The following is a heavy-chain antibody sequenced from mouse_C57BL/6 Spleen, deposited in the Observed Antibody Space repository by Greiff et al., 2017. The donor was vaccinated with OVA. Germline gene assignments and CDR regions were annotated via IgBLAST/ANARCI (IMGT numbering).Heavy chain of an antibody. Sequence: EVQLQQSGPELVKPGASVKISCKASGYSFTDYNMNWVKQSNGKSLEWIGVINPNHGTTSYNQKFKGKATLTVDQSSSTAYMQLNSLTSEDSAVYYCARNYGSSYEDAMDYWGQGTSVTVSS. CDR3: ARNYGSSYEDAMDY. CDR1: GYSFTDYN. V-gene: IGHV1-39*01. D-gene: IGHD1-1*01. J-gene: IGHJ4*01. CDR2: INPNHGTT.